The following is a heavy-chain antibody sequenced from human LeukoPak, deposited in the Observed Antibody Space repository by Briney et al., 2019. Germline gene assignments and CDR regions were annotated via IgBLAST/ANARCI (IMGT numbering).Heavy chain of an antibody. J-gene: IGHJ4*02. D-gene: IGHD5-12*01. CDR1: GFTFSSYG. V-gene: IGHV3-30*02. Sequence: GGSLRLSCAASGFTFSSYGMHWVRQAPGKGLEWVAFIWYDGSNKYYADSVKGRFTISRDNSKNTLYLQMNSLRAEDTAVYYCANPAGLRLYYFDYWGQGTLVTVSS. CDR3: ANPAGLRLYYFDY. CDR2: IWYDGSNK.